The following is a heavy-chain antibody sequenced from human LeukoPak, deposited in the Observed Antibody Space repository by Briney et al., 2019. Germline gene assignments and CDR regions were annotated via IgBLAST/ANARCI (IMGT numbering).Heavy chain of an antibody. CDR3: ARDPSSYYDILTGYSPYYYYYGMDV. V-gene: IGHV4-4*07. J-gene: IGHJ6*02. CDR2: IYTSGST. Sequence: SETLSLTCTVSGGSMSSYYWSCIPQPAGKGLEWIGRIYTSGSTNYNPSLKSRATMSVDTSKNQFSLKLSSVTAADTAVYYCARDPSSYYDILTGYSPYYYYYGMDVWGQGTTVTVSS. D-gene: IGHD3-9*01. CDR1: GGSMSSYY.